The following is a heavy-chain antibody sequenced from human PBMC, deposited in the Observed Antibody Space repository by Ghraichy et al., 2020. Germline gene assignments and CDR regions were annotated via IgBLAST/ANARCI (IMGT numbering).Heavy chain of an antibody. J-gene: IGHJ4*02. CDR2: IYYSGST. CDR3: ARQRFCRRTYYYDSSGYCEVDY. Sequence: SETLSLTCTVSGGSISSSSYYWGWIRQPPGKGLEWIGSIYYSGSTYYNPSLKSRVTISVDTSKNQFSLKLSSVTAADTAVYYCARQRFCRRTYYYDSSGYCEVDYWGQGTLVTVSS. V-gene: IGHV4-39*01. D-gene: IGHD3-22*01. CDR1: GGSISSSSYY.